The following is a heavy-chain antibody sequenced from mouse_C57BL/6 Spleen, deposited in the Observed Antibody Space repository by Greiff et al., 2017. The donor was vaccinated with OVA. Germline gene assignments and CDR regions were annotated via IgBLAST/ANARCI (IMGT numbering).Heavy chain of an antibody. V-gene: IGHV1-81*01. CDR2: IYPRSGNT. J-gene: IGHJ2*01. CDR3: AKASLTTVVATELDY. CDR1: GYTFTSYG. D-gene: IGHD1-1*01. Sequence: QVQLKESGAELARPGASVKLSCKASGYTFTSYGISWVKQRTGQGLEWIGEIYPRSGNTYYNEKFKGKATLTADKSSSTAYMELRSLTSEDSAVYFCAKASLTTVVATELDYWGQGTTLTVSS.